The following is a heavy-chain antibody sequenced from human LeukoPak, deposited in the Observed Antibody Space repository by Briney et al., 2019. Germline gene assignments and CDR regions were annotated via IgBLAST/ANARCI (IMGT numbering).Heavy chain of an antibody. V-gene: IGHV3-21*01. CDR3: ATSGGFVLPNAITGNWYMDV. D-gene: IGHD2-2*01. CDR1: GFTFSDYS. J-gene: IGHJ6*03. CDR2: ITSAGGYT. Sequence: GGSLRLSCGASGFTFSDYSMNWVRQPPGKGLAWVASITSAGGYTYYADSVKGRFTISRDNAQNSLFLQMDSLRAEDTAVYFCATSGGFVLPNAITGNWYMDVWGRGTTVTVS.